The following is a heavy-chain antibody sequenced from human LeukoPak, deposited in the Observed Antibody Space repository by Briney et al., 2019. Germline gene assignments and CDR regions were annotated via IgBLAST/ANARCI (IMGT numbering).Heavy chain of an antibody. Sequence: SGTLSLTCAVSGGSIRSSHWWSWVRHSPGKGLEWIWEIYQRGSTNYNPSLESRVTISVDKSKNQFSLDVISVTPADTAVYYCAREDVASAKRGSGWHTWFDPWGQGALVTVSS. CDR1: GGSIRSSHW. CDR2: IYQRGST. V-gene: IGHV4-4*02. D-gene: IGHD6-19*01. J-gene: IGHJ5*02. CDR3: AREDVASAKRGSGWHTWFDP.